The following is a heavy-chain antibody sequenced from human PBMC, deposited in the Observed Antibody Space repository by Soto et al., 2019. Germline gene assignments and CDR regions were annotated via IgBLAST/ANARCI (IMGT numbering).Heavy chain of an antibody. D-gene: IGHD6-13*01. CDR1: GFTFSSYA. V-gene: IGHV3-23*01. CDR3: AKVSTLAAAATLYFDY. J-gene: IGHJ4*02. CDR2: ISGSGGST. Sequence: EVQLLESGGGLVQPGGSLRLSCAASGFTFSSYAMSWVRQAPGKGLEWVSAISGSGGSTYYADSVKGRFTISRDNSKNTLYLQMNSLRAEDTAVYYCAKVSTLAAAATLYFDYWGQGTLVTVSS.